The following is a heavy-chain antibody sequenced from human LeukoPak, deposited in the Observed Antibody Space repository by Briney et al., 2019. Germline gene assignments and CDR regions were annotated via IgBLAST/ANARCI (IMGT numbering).Heavy chain of an antibody. CDR1: GGSISSGSYY. D-gene: IGHD3-3*01. CDR2: IYTSGST. V-gene: IGHV4-61*02. Sequence: PSETLSLTCTVSGGSISSGSYYWSWIRQPAGKGLEWIGRIYTSGSTNYNPSLKSRVTISADTSKNQFSLKLSSVTAADTAVYYCARSSHDFWSGYSWFDPWGQGTLVTVPS. J-gene: IGHJ5*02. CDR3: ARSSHDFWSGYSWFDP.